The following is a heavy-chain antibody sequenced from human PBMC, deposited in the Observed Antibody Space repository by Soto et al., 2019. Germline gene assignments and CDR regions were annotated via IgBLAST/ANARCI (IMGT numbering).Heavy chain of an antibody. CDR3: ARDWVYYGSGSYYPDAFDI. CDR1: VYSFASYA. CDR2: INAGNGNT. V-gene: IGHV1-3*01. D-gene: IGHD3-10*01. J-gene: IGHJ3*02. Sequence: XSVKVSCKASVYSFASYAMHWVRQAPGQRLEWMGWINAGNGNTKYSQKFQGRVTITRDTSASTAYMELSSLRSEDTAVYYCARDWVYYGSGSYYPDAFDIWSQGTMVTVSS.